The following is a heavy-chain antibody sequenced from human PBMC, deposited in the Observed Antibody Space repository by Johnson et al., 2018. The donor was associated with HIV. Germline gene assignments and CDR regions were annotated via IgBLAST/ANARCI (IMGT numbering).Heavy chain of an antibody. CDR2: IWYDGSNK. Sequence: QVLLVESGGGLVQPGGSLRLSCAASGFTVSSYGIHWVRQAPGKGLEWVALIWYDGSNKYYADSVKGRFTISRDNAKNSLYLQMNSLRAEDTALYYCAKDVSSSSWFFAFDIWGQGTMVTVSS. V-gene: IGHV3-30*02. J-gene: IGHJ3*02. D-gene: IGHD6-13*01. CDR3: AKDVSSSSWFFAFDI. CDR1: GFTVSSYG.